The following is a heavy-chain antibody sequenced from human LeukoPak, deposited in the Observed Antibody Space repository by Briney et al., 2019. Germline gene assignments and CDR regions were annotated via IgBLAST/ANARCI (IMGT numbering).Heavy chain of an antibody. CDR1: GFTFSSYA. Sequence: GRSLRLSCAASGFTFSSYAMHWVRQAPGKGLEWVAVISYDGSNKYYADSVKGRFTISRDNSKNTLYLQMNSLRAEDTAVYYCARGHKYYYDSSGYYTFDYWGQGTLVTVSS. J-gene: IGHJ4*02. V-gene: IGHV3-30-3*01. CDR2: ISYDGSNK. CDR3: ARGHKYYYDSSGYYTFDY. D-gene: IGHD3-22*01.